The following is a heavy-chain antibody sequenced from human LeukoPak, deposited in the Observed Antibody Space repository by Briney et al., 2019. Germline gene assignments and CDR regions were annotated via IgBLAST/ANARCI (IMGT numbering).Heavy chain of an antibody. CDR1: GFTFSSYS. V-gene: IGHV3-53*01. D-gene: IGHD5-18*01. CDR3: AKRIQSAMATGY. CDR2: IYSGGST. J-gene: IGHJ4*02. Sequence: GGSLRLSCAASGFTFSSYSMNWVRQAPGKGLEWVSVIYSGGSTYYADSVKGRFTISRDNSKNTLYLQMNSLRAEDTAVYYCAKRIQSAMATGYWGQGTLVTVSS.